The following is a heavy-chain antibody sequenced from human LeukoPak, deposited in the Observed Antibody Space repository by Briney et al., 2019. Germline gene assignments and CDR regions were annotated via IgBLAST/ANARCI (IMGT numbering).Heavy chain of an antibody. CDR1: GFTVISNY. J-gene: IGHJ6*03. CDR3: ARGGSSYYMDV. V-gene: IGHV3-66*01. CDR2: IYSGGDT. D-gene: IGHD3-10*01. Sequence: GGSLRLSCAASGFTVISNYMSWVRQAPGKGLEWVSVIYSGGDTYYADSVKGRFSISRDSSKNMMYLQMNSLRAEDTALYYCARGGSSYYMDVWGKGTTVTVSS.